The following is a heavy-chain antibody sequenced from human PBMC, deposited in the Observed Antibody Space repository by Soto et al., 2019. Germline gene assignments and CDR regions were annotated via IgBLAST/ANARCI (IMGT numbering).Heavy chain of an antibody. CDR2: ISCSGGST. Sequence: EGSLRLSWAASGFTFSSHTMRWVRQAPGNGLEWVSAISCSGGSTYYADSVKGRFTISRDNSKHRLYLQMNSLRAEDTAVYYFPKEPCDCGNGMGVWDQETTITFAS. D-gene: IGHD2-21*02. J-gene: IGHJ6*02. CDR1: GFTFSSHT. V-gene: IGHV3-23*01. CDR3: PKEPCDCGNGMGV.